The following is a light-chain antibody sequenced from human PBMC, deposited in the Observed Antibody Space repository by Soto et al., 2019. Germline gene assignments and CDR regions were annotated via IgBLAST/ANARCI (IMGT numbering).Light chain of an antibody. CDR3: QKYGSSPRP. CDR2: GAS. Sequence: EIVLTQSPGTLSLSPGERATLSCRASQSVSSSYLAWYQQKPGQAPRLLIYGASSRATGIPDRFSGSGSGTDFTLTISRLEPEDFAVYYCQKYGSSPRPFGQGTKLEIK. J-gene: IGKJ2*01. V-gene: IGKV3-20*01. CDR1: QSVSSSY.